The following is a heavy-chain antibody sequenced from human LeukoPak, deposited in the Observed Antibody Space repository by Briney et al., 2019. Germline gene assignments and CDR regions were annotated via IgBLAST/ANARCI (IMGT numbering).Heavy chain of an antibody. CDR3: ARDTFDRSGYIPYYYMDV. V-gene: IGHV3-48*03. Sequence: GGSLRLSCAASGFTFSSYELNWVRQAPGKGLEWVSYISSSGSTIYYADSVKGRFTISRDNAKNSLYLQMNSLRAEDTAVYYCARDTFDRSGYIPYYYMDVWGKGTTVTASS. CDR2: ISSSGSTI. D-gene: IGHD3-22*01. J-gene: IGHJ6*03. CDR1: GFTFSSYE.